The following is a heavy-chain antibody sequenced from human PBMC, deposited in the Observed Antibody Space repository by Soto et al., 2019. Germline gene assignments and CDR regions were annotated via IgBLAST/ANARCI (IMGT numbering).Heavy chain of an antibody. CDR2: ISSDGDIT. Sequence: GWALRLSCSASGFTFSEYSMHGVRQAPGKGLQYVSTISSDGDITYYADSVKCRFTISRDNSKNTLYLQMNSLRPEDTAVYYCVKVSTFYDILTGYYSTNFFDPWGQGTLVTVSS. J-gene: IGHJ5*02. D-gene: IGHD3-9*01. V-gene: IGHV3-64D*06. CDR3: VKVSTFYDILTGYYSTNFFDP. CDR1: GFTFSEYS.